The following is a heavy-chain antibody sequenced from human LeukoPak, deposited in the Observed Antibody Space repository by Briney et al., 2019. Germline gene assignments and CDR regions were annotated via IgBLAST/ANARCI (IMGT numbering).Heavy chain of an antibody. D-gene: IGHD6-6*01. CDR2: ISWNSGSI. J-gene: IGHJ2*01. CDR1: GFTFDDYA. CDR3: AKGSLEYSSSWYFDL. Sequence: GGSLRLSCAASGFTFDDYAMHWVRQAPGKGLEWVSGISWNSGSIGYADSVKGRFTISRDNAKNSLYLQMNSLRAEDTALYYCAKGSLEYSSSWYFDLWGRGTLVTVSS. V-gene: IGHV3-9*01.